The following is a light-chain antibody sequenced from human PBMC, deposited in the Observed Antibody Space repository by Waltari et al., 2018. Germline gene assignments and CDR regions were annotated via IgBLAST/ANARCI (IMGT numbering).Light chain of an antibody. CDR1: SSVVGRSNY. J-gene: IGLJ2*01. Sequence: QSALTQPPSASGSPGQSVTISCTGTSSVVGRSNYVSCYQQHPAKAPKLMIYEVSKRPSGVPARLSGSKSGNTASLTVSGLQAEDEADYYCSSYAGSNNVVFGGGTKLTVL. CDR3: SSYAGSNNVV. CDR2: EVS. V-gene: IGLV2-8*01.